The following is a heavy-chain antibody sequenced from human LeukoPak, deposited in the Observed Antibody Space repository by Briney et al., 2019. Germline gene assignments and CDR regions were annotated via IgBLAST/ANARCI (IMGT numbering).Heavy chain of an antibody. V-gene: IGHV1-69*13. J-gene: IGHJ6*04. D-gene: IGHD3-16*01. CDR3: ARARSFALGDYYYGMDV. Sequence: GASVKVSCKASGGTFSSYAISWVRQAPGQGLEWMGGIIPIFGTANYAQKFQGRVTITADESTSTAYMELSSLRSEDTAVYYCARARSFALGDYYYGMDVWGKGTTVTVSS. CDR2: IIPIFGTA. CDR1: GGTFSSYA.